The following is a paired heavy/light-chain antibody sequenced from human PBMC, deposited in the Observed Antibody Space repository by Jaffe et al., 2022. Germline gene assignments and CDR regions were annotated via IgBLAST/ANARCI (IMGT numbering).Heavy chain of an antibody. D-gene: IGHD2-21*01. CDR2: ISGSGGDT. Sequence: EVQLLESGGGLVQPGGSLRLSCAASGLTFSSYVMSWVRQAPGKGLEWVSSISGSGGDTYYADSVQGRFTISRDNSKNTLYLQMNTLRVEDTAVYYCAKDPLTRPVWWFDPWGQGTLVTVSS. J-gene: IGHJ5*02. CDR1: GLTFSSYV. CDR3: AKDPLTRPVWWFDP. V-gene: IGHV3-23*01.
Light chain of an antibody. J-gene: IGKJ4*01. Sequence: EIVLTQSPGTLSLSPGERGTLSCRASQTVTSSYLAWYQQKPGQAPRLLIYGASSRATGIPDRFSASGSGTDFTLTISRLEPEDFAVYYCQQYGSSPRTFGGGTKVELK. CDR2: GAS. V-gene: IGKV3-20*01. CDR1: QTVTSSY. CDR3: QQYGSSPRT.